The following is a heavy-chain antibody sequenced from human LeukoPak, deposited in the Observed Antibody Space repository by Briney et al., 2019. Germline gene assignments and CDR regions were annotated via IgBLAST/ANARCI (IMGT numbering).Heavy chain of an antibody. J-gene: IGHJ4*02. D-gene: IGHD5-18*01. CDR2: IIPIFGTA. Sequence: SVKVSCKASGGTFSSYAISWVRQAPGQGLEWMGGIIPIFGTAIYAQKFQGRVTITADESTSTAYMELSSLRSEDTAVYYCARGADVDTAMVRGGYYFDYWGQGTLVTVSS. CDR3: ARGADVDTAMVRGGYYFDY. CDR1: GGTFSSYA. V-gene: IGHV1-69*13.